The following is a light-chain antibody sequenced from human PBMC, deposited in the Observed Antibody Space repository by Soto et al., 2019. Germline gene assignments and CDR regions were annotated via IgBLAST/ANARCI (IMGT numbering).Light chain of an antibody. J-gene: IGKJ5*01. CDR3: QEYNSYPVS. CDR1: QGISSY. V-gene: IGKV1-8*01. CDR2: AAS. Sequence: IRITQSPSSLSASRRERFTITCRASQGISSYLAWYQQKPGKAPKLLIYAASTLQSGVPSRFSGSGSGTDFTLTISCLQSEDVATYYCQEYNSYPVSFGQGTRLEI.